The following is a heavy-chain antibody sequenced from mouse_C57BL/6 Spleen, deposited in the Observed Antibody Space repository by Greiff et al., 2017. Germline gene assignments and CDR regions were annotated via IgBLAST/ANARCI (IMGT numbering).Heavy chain of an antibody. V-gene: IGHV1-52*01. CDR3: ARINDWYFDV. CDR2: IDPSDSET. Sequence: QVQLQQPRAELVRPGSSVKLSCKASGYTFTSYWMHWVKQRPIQGLEWIGNIDPSDSETHYNQKFKDKATLTVDKSSSTAYMQLSSLTSEDSAVYYCARINDWYFDVWGTGTTVTVSS. J-gene: IGHJ1*03. CDR1: GYTFTSYW.